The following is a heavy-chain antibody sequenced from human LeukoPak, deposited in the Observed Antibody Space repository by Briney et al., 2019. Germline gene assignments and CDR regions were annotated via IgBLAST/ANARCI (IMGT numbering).Heavy chain of an antibody. Sequence: SETLSLTCTVSGYSISSGYYWGWIRQPPGKGLEWIGSIYHSGSTYYNPSLKSRVTISVDTSKNQFSLKPSSVTAADTAVYYCRMYYYDSSGYYSRDYFDYWGQGTLVTVSS. V-gene: IGHV4-38-2*02. CDR3: RMYYYDSSGYYSRDYFDY. J-gene: IGHJ4*02. D-gene: IGHD3-22*01. CDR2: IYHSGST. CDR1: GYSISSGYY.